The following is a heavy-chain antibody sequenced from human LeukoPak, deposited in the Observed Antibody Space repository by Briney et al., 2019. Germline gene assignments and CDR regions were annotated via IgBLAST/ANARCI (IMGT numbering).Heavy chain of an antibody. CDR2: IYVSGNS. V-gene: IGHV4-59*08. CDR1: GASVSGDY. CDR3: ARHPFASPFDY. Sequence: SETLSLTCTVSGASVSGDYWSWIRQPPGEGLEWIGYIYVSGNSNYNPSLKSRVSISLDTSKNQVSLTLTSVTVADTAVYYCARHPFASPFDYWGQGTLVAVSS. J-gene: IGHJ4*02. D-gene: IGHD2-21*01.